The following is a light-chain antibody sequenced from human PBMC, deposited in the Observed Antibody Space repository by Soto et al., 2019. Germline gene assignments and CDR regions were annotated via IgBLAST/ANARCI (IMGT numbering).Light chain of an antibody. CDR3: QQYNDNWT. V-gene: IGKV1-5*03. CDR2: KAS. Sequence: DIQMTRIPSTLSASLEDRVTITCRASQSISSWFAWYQQKPGKAPKLLIYKASTLQSGVPSRFSGSGSGTEFTLAISSLQPDDSATYYCQQYNDNWTFGQGTKV. CDR1: QSISSW. J-gene: IGKJ1*01.